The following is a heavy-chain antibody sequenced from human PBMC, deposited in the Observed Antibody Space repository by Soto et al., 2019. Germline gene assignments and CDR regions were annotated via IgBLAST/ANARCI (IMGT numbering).Heavy chain of an antibody. CDR1: GDTFSSYA. CDR3: ARDPLSSFAMDV. V-gene: IGHV1-69*13. J-gene: IGHJ6*02. D-gene: IGHD3-10*02. Sequence: GASVTVSCKASGDTFSSYAISWVRQAPGKGLEWMGKIIPTFGRTNYAQKFQCRLTISADDSTSTAYMELTSLESDDTAVYYCARDPLSSFAMDVWGQGTTVTVSS. CDR2: IIPTFGRT.